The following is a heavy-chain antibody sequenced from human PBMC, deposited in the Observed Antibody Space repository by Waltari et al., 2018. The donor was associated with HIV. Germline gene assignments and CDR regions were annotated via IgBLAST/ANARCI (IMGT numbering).Heavy chain of an antibody. J-gene: IGHJ6*02. CDR2: LYTEGRT. CDR3: ARMKRSYGSGQSRYFYFGMDV. CDR1: GFSVSDIY. D-gene: IGHD3-10*01. Sequence: EVQLVESGGGLFQPGGSLTLPCAASGFSVSDIYIGWAGVPPGKGLQWVSVLYTEGRTQDMDSVKGRFTIFRDDSKNTLYLQMNSLRVDDTAIYYCARMKRSYGSGQSRYFYFGMDVWGQGTTVIISS. V-gene: IGHV3-53*03.